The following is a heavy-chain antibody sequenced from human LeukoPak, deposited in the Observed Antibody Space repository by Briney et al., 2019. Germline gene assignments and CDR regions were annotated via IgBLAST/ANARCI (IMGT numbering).Heavy chain of an antibody. J-gene: IGHJ4*02. CDR3: ARSIPYGTTWYGRSDY. CDR2: IKPDGTTK. CDR1: GFPFSSYS. Sequence: GGSLRLSCAASGFPFSSYSMTRVRQAPGKGLEWVANIKPDGTTKFYVDSVKGRFTISRDNALNSLYLQMNSLRAEDTAIYYCARSIPYGTTWYGRSDYWGQGTLVTVSS. V-gene: IGHV3-7*03. D-gene: IGHD6-13*01.